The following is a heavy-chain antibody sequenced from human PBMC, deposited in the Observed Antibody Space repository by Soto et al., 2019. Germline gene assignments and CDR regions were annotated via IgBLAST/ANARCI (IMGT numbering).Heavy chain of an antibody. J-gene: IGHJ4*02. CDR2: ISGSGGST. CDR3: AKLLIKIFDY. CDR1: GLTFSNYD. V-gene: IGHV3-23*01. Sequence: GGSLRLSCAASGLTFSNYDMSWVRQAPGKGLEWVSAISGSGGSTYYADSVKGRFTISRDNSKNTLYLQMNSLRAEDTAVYYCAKLLIKIFDYWGQGTLVTVSS.